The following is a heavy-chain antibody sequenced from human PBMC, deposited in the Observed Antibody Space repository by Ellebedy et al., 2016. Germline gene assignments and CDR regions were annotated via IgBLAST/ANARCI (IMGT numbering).Heavy chain of an antibody. D-gene: IGHD6-6*01. CDR3: AKVVRSSSSQRGYFDY. V-gene: IGHV3-23*01. CDR2: ISGSGGST. J-gene: IGHJ4*02. Sequence: GGSLRLSXAASGFTFSSYAMSWVRQAPGKGLEWVSAISGSGGSTYYADSVKGRFTISRDNSKNTLYLQMNSLRAEDTAVYYCAKVVRSSSSQRGYFDYWGQGTLVTVSS. CDR1: GFTFSSYA.